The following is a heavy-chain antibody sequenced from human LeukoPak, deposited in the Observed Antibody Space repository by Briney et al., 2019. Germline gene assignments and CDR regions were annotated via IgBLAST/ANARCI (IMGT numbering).Heavy chain of an antibody. Sequence: ASVKVSCKVSGYTLTELSMHWVRQAPGKGLEWMGGFDPEDGETIYAQKFQGRVTITADESTSTAYMELSSLRSEDTAVYYCAREVRAVAGTLDYWGQGTLVTVSS. CDR3: AREVRAVAGTLDY. V-gene: IGHV1-24*01. CDR1: GYTLTELS. D-gene: IGHD6-19*01. CDR2: FDPEDGET. J-gene: IGHJ4*02.